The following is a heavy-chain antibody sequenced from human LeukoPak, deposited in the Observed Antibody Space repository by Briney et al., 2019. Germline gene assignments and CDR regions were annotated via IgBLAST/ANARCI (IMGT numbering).Heavy chain of an antibody. D-gene: IGHD4-17*01. Sequence: PEGSLSLSCAASGFAFSSYEMNWVRQAPGKGLEWVSYISTSVSTIYYGDSVKGRFTISRDNAKNSLFLQMNILRAEDTAVYYCARGSDYGVGAFDIWGQGTMVTVSS. J-gene: IGHJ3*02. CDR2: ISTSVSTI. CDR3: ARGSDYGVGAFDI. V-gene: IGHV3-48*03. CDR1: GFAFSSYE.